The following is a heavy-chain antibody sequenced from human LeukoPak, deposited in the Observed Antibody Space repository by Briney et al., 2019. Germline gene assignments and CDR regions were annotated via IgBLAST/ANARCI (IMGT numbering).Heavy chain of an antibody. Sequence: ASVKVSCKASGYTFTDFYMHLLRQAPGQGLEWMGWINPKSGGTRYAQRFQGRVTMTRDTSISTSYMEVSRLIYDDTAVYYCARGRGDGDYWGQGTLVTVSS. CDR1: GYTFTDFY. D-gene: IGHD2-21*01. CDR2: INPKSGGT. CDR3: ARGRGDGDY. V-gene: IGHV1-2*02. J-gene: IGHJ4*02.